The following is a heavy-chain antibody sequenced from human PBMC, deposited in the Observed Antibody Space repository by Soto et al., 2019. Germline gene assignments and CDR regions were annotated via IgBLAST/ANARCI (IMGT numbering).Heavy chain of an antibody. CDR3: ARDMGCRTIFGAFCYYYMDV. CDR2: TYYRSKWYN. D-gene: IGHD3-3*01. Sequence: SQTLSLTCAIAGDSVSSNSAAWNWIRQSPSRGLEWLGRTYYRSKWYNDYAVSVKSRITINPDTSKNQFSLQLNSVTPEDTAVYYCARDMGCRTIFGAFCYYYMDVRGKGTTV. CDR1: GDSVSSNSAA. V-gene: IGHV6-1*01. J-gene: IGHJ6*03.